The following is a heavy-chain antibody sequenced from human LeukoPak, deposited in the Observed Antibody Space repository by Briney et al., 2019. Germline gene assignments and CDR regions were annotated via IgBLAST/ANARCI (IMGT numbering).Heavy chain of an antibody. V-gene: IGHV1-24*01. CDR1: RYTLTELS. CDR3: ANYGGYMLFDY. J-gene: IGHJ4*02. CDR2: FHPEDGDT. Sequence: ASVKVSCKVSRYTLTELSMHWVRQDPGKGLEWVGGFHPEDGDTIYAQKFQGRVTMTEDTSTDTAYMELSSLRSEDTAVYYCANYGGYMLFDYWGQGTLVTVSS. D-gene: IGHD5-12*01.